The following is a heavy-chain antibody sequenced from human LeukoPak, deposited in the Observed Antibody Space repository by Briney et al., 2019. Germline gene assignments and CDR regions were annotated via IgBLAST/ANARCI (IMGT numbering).Heavy chain of an antibody. CDR1: GYTFTGFY. D-gene: IGHD5-24*01. CDR2: VNPKNGDT. Sequence: ASVKVSCKASGYTFTGFYMHWLRQAPGQRLQWMGWVNPKNGDTTYAQKFQGRVTMTRDTSISAAYMELRSLRSDDTAVYYCARDGGEIWGQGTLVTVSS. CDR3: ARDGGEI. V-gene: IGHV1-2*02. J-gene: IGHJ4*02.